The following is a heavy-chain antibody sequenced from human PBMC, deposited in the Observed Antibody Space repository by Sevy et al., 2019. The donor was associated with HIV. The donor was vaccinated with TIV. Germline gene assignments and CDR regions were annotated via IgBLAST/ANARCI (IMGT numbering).Heavy chain of an antibody. CDR2: ISGLSNYI. V-gene: IGHV3-21*06. Sequence: GGSLRLSCAASGFTFSSYNMNWVRQAPGKGLEWVSSISGLSNYIYYADSMKGRFTISRDNAKNTLYLQMNSLRADDTAVYYCVRDGGCSSSSCLLYFDYWGQGILVTVSS. J-gene: IGHJ4*02. CDR1: GFTFSSYN. CDR3: VRDGGCSSSSCLLYFDY. D-gene: IGHD2-15*01.